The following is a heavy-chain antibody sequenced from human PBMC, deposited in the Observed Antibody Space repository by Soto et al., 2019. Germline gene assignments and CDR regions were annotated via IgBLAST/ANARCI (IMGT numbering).Heavy chain of an antibody. CDR3: ARAVLPATAPFDY. Sequence: SETLSLTCLVSGGSISNYYWSWIRQPPGKGLEWIGYIYYSGSTNYNPSLQSRVTISVDTSKNQFSLKLSSVTAADTAVYYCARAVLPATAPFDYWGQGTLVTVS. D-gene: IGHD2-2*01. CDR2: IYYSGST. CDR1: GGSISNYY. J-gene: IGHJ4*02. V-gene: IGHV4-59*01.